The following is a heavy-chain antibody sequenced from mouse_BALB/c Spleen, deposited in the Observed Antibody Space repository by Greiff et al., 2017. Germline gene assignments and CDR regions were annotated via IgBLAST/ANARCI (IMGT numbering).Heavy chain of an antibody. J-gene: IGHJ1*01. CDR3: ARWKDYDWYFDV. V-gene: IGHV3-2*02. CDR1: GYSITSDYA. CDR2: ISYSGST. Sequence: EVQGVESGPGLVKPSQSLSLTCTVTGYSITSDYAWNWIRQFPGNKLEWMGYISYSGSTSYNPSLKSRISITRDTSKNQFFLQLNSVTTEDTATYYCARWKDYDWYFDVWGAGTTVTVSS. D-gene: IGHD2-4*01.